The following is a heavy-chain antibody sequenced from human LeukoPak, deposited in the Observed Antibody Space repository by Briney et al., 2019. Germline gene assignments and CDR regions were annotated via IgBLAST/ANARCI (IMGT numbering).Heavy chain of an antibody. CDR2: IYYSGST. V-gene: IGHV4-59*08. CDR3: ARSDYGYYGGCDY. D-gene: IGHD4-17*01. J-gene: IGHJ4*02. CDR1: GGSISSYY. Sequence: SETLSLTCTVSGGSISSYYWSWIRQPPGKGLEWIGYIYYSGSTNYNPSLKSRVTISVDTSKNQFSLKLSSVTAADTAVYYCARSDYGYYGGCDYWGRGTLVSVSS.